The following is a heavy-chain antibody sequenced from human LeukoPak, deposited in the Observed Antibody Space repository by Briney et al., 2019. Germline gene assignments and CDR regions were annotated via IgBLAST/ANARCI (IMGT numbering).Heavy chain of an antibody. Sequence: KPGGSLRLSCAAFGFTFSNYSMNWVRQAPGKGLEWVSSISSSNSYINYADSVKGRFTISRDNAKNSLYLQMNSLRAEDTAVYYCARAEGDYLNYYGMDVWGQGTTVTVSS. D-gene: IGHD4-17*01. CDR3: ARAEGDYLNYYGMDV. CDR2: ISSSNSYI. J-gene: IGHJ6*02. V-gene: IGHV3-21*01. CDR1: GFTFSNYS.